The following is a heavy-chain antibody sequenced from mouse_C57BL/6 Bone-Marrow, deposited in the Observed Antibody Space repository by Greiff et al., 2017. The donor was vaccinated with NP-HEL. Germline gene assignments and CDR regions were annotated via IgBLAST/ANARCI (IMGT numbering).Heavy chain of an antibody. CDR1: GYTFTTYW. J-gene: IGHJ3*01. Sequence: QVQLQQPGAELVKPGASVKLSCKASGYTFTTYWMQWVKQRPGQGLEWIGEIDPSDSSTNYNQKFKGKATLTVDPSSSTAYMQRSSLTAEDSAGYYCARKAYYGRSYEFAYWGQGTLVTVSA. CDR3: ARKAYYGRSYEFAY. V-gene: IGHV1-50*01. CDR2: IDPSDSST. D-gene: IGHD1-1*01.